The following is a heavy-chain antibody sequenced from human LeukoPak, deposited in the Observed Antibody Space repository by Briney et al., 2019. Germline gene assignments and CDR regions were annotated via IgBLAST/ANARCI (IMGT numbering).Heavy chain of an antibody. J-gene: IGHJ5*02. D-gene: IGHD2-21*02. Sequence: SVKASCKTSGGTFNNSAISWVRQAPGQGLEWLGGIMPLFGTAGYAQKFQGRVTITKDESTRTVYLELTSLTSDDTAVYYCARDVHGDHGSGWFDPWGQGTLVSVSS. CDR2: IMPLFGTA. CDR1: GGTFNNSA. V-gene: IGHV1-69*05. CDR3: ARDVHGDHGSGWFDP.